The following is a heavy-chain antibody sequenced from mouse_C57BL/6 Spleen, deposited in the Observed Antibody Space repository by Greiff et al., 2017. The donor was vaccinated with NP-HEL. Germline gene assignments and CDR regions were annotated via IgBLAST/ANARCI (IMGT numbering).Heavy chain of an antibody. CDR2: INPYNGGT. CDR3: ARDYGSREGFAY. J-gene: IGHJ3*01. D-gene: IGHD1-1*01. V-gene: IGHV1-19*01. Sequence: VQLQQSGPVLVKPGASVKMSCKASGYTFTDYYMNWVKQSPGKSLEWIGVINPYNGGTSYNQKFKGKATLTVDKSSSTAYMELNSLTSEDSAVYYCARDYGSREGFAYWGQGTLVTVAA. CDR1: GYTFTDYY.